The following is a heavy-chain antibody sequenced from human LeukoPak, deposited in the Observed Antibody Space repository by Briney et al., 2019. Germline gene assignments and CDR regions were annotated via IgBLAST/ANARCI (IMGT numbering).Heavy chain of an antibody. CDR3: ARGLGDIVVVPAAIKMYYYYGMDV. CDR2: ISYDGSNK. D-gene: IGHD2-2*02. Sequence: GGSLRLSCAASGFTFSSYGMHWVRQAPGKGLEWVAVISYDGSNKYYGDSVKGRFTISRDNSKSTLYLQMNSLRAEDTAVYYCARGLGDIVVVPAAIKMYYYYGMDVWGQGTTVTVSS. J-gene: IGHJ6*02. CDR1: GFTFSSYG. V-gene: IGHV3-30*03.